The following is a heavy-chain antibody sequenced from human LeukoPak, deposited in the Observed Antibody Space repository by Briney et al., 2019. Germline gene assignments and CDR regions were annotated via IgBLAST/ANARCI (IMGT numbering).Heavy chain of an antibody. V-gene: IGHV3-23*01. J-gene: IGHJ4*02. D-gene: IGHD5-12*01. CDR3: ATRIVPTVGFDT. CDR2: ISGSGDLP. Sequence: PGGSLRLSCAASGFTFSSYAMSWVRQGPGKGLECVSTISGSGDLPYYADSVKGRFTISRDNSKNTVYLQMTSLRAEDTAIYYCATRIVPTVGFDTWGQGTLVTVSS. CDR1: GFTFSSYA.